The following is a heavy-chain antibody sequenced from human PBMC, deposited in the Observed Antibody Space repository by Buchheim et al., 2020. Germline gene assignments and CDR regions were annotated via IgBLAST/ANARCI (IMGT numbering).Heavy chain of an antibody. D-gene: IGHD3-3*01. CDR2: IYYSGST. CDR1: GGSISSYY. J-gene: IGHJ4*02. V-gene: IGHV4-59*01. CDR3: ARSNYDFWSGSLAY. Sequence: QVQLQESGPGLVKPSETLSLTCTVSGGSISSYYWSWIRQPPGKGLEWIGYIYYSGSTNYNPSLKSRVTISVDTSKNQFSLKLSSVTAADTAVYYCARSNYDFWSGSLAYWGQGTL.